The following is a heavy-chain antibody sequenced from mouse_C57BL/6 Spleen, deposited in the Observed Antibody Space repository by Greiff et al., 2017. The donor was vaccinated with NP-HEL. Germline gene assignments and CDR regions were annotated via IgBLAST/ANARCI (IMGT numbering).Heavy chain of an antibody. Sequence: DVKLVESEGGLVQPGSSMKLSCTASGFTFSDYYMAWVRQVPEKGLEWVANINYDGSSTYYLDSLKSRFIISRDNAKNILYLQMSSLKSEDTATYYCARDRGSYWYFDVWGTGTTVTVSS. CDR2: INYDGSST. CDR1: GFTFSDYY. J-gene: IGHJ1*03. V-gene: IGHV5-16*01. CDR3: ARDRGSYWYFDV. D-gene: IGHD1-1*01.